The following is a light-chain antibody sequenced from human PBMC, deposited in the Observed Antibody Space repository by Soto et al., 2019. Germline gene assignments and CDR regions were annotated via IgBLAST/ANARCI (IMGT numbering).Light chain of an antibody. Sequence: DIVLMQSPAELPVSTGGRAPLFCPASQRVSSYLAWYQQKPGQAPRLLIYGASNRATGIPARFSGSGCGTEFTLSISSLQSEDVSVYFCQRYYFCPRTVGQGTKVDIK. V-gene: IGKV3D-15*02. J-gene: IGKJ2*02. CDR3: QRYYFCPRT. CDR1: QRVSSY. CDR2: GAS.